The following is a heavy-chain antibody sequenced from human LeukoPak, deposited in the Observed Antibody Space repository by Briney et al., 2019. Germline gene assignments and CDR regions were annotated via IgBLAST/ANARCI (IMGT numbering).Heavy chain of an antibody. V-gene: IGHV1-46*01. CDR1: GYTFTSYY. Sequence: GASVKVSCKASGYTFTSYYMHWVRQAPGQGLEWMGIINHSGGSTSYAQKFQGRVTMTRDTSTSTVYMELSSLRSEDTAVYYCARALKVDIVVVVASGNNWFDPWGQGTLVTVSS. CDR3: ARALKVDIVVVVASGNNWFDP. CDR2: INHSGGST. D-gene: IGHD2-15*01. J-gene: IGHJ5*02.